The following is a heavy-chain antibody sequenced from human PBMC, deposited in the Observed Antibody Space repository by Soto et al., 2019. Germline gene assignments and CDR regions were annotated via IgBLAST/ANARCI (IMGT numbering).Heavy chain of an antibody. CDR3: ARTLAYHSRGWSPLTEY. Sequence: SGPTLVNPTQTLTLTCTFSGFSLSTSGMCVSWIRQPPGKALEWLALIDWDDDKYYSTSLKTRLTISKDTSKNQVVLTLTNMDPVDTATYYCARTLAYHSRGWSPLTEYWGQGTLVTVSS. CDR2: IDWDDDK. V-gene: IGHV2-70*12. D-gene: IGHD6-19*01. J-gene: IGHJ4*02. CDR1: GFSLSTSGMC.